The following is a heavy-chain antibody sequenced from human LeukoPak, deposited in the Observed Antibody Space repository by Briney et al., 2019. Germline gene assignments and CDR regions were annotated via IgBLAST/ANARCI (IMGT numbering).Heavy chain of an antibody. D-gene: IGHD2-2*01. CDR1: GGSISSSNYS. Sequence: ASETLSLTCTVSGGSISSSNYSWAWIRQPPGKGLEWIGSISYTGSTYYNPSLKSRVTISVDTTKNQFSLTLSSVTAADTAVYYCASPSYCSSTSCLRWYYWGQGTLVTVSS. CDR3: ASPSYCSSTSCLRWYY. V-gene: IGHV4-39*01. J-gene: IGHJ4*02. CDR2: ISYTGST.